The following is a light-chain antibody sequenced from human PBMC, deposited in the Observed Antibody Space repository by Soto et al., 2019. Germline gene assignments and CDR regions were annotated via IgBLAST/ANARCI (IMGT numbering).Light chain of an antibody. J-gene: IGKJ3*01. Sequence: DIRMTQSPSFLSASVGDRVTITCRASQKISRYLNWYQQNPGKAPKLLIYAASTLQSGVPSRFSGGESGTDFTLTISSLQPEDSAYYYCQQSYNLKSTFGPGTKVDIK. V-gene: IGKV1-39*01. CDR1: QKISRY. CDR2: AAS. CDR3: QQSYNLKST.